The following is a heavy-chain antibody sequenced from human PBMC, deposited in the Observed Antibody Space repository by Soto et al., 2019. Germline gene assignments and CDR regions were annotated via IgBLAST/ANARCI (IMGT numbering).Heavy chain of an antibody. D-gene: IGHD6-6*01. CDR3: ADSSSPLSDGMDV. V-gene: IGHV3-21*01. Sequence: PGGSLRLSCAASGFTFSSYSMNWVRQAPGKGLEWVSSISSSSSYIYYADSVKGRFTISRDNAKNSLYLQMNSLRAEDTAVYYCADSSSPLSDGMDVWGQGTTVTVSS. CDR1: GFTFSSYS. J-gene: IGHJ6*02. CDR2: ISSSSSYI.